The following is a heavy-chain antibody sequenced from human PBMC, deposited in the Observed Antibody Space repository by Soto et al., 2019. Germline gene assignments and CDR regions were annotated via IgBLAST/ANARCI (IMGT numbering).Heavy chain of an antibody. Sequence: GGSLRLSCAASRFTFSTYWMTWVRQTPGKGLEWVANIHQDGSEKYYMDSVKGRFTISRDNAKKSLYLQMTSLRAEDTAVYYCAGGNALVVWGQGTTVTVSS. CDR2: IHQDGSEK. J-gene: IGHJ6*02. V-gene: IGHV3-7*01. CDR1: RFTFSTYW. CDR3: AGGNALVV.